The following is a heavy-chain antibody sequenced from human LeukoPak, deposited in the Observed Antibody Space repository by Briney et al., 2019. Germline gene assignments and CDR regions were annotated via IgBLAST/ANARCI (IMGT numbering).Heavy chain of an antibody. CDR1: GGSISSYY. CDR2: IYYSGST. D-gene: IGHD3-16*02. J-gene: IGHJ4*02. Sequence: PSETLSLTCTVSGGSISSYYWSWIRQPPGKGLEWIGYIYYSGSTNYNPSLKSRVTISVDTSKNQFSLKLSSVTAADTAVYYCARRWPRSIGTFGGVISYWGQGTLVTVSS. CDR3: ARRWPRSIGTFGGVISY. V-gene: IGHV4-59*12.